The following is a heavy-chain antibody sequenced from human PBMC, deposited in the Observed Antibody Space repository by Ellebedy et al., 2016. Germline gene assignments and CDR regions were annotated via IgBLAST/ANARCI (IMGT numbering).Heavy chain of an antibody. Sequence: ETLSLTCAASGFTFSSYAMSWVRQAPGKGLEWVSVISGSGGSTYYADSVKGRFTISRDNSKNTLYLQMNSLRAEDTAVYYCAIGRDYDFWSGYYRADYWGQGTLVTVSS. D-gene: IGHD3-3*01. CDR3: AIGRDYDFWSGYYRADY. J-gene: IGHJ4*02. V-gene: IGHV3-23*01. CDR2: ISGSGGST. CDR1: GFTFSSYA.